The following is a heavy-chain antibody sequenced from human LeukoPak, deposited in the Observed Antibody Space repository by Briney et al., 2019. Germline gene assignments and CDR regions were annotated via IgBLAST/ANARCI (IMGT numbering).Heavy chain of an antibody. Sequence: PSETLSLTCTVSGGSIGTYYWSWIRQPAGKGLEWIGRIDTSGSANYNPSLKSRVTMSVDTTKNRVSLNLSSVTAAEAAVYYCCLQDIMTCYSLVFWGQGTLVTVSS. CDR3: CLQDIMTCYSLVF. D-gene: IGHD3-9*01. CDR2: IDTSGSA. CDR1: GGSIGTYY. V-gene: IGHV4-4*07. J-gene: IGHJ4*02.